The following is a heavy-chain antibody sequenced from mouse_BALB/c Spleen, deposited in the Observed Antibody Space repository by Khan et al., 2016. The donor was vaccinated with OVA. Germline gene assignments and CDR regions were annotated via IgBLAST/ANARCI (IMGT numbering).Heavy chain of an antibody. D-gene: IGHD2-4*01. CDR1: GYSITSEYA. Sequence: VQLQESGPGLVKPSQSLSLTCTVTGYSITSEYAWNWIRQFPGNKLEWMGYMNYSGNTRFNPSLKSRTSITRDTSKNQFFLQLNSVTTEDTATYYCARKDYYDYDPFPYWGQGTLVTVSA. CDR3: ARKDYYDYDPFPY. CDR2: MNYSGNT. J-gene: IGHJ3*01. V-gene: IGHV3-2*02.